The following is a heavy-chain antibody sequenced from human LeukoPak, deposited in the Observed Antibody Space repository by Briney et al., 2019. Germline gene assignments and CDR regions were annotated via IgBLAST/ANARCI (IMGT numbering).Heavy chain of an antibody. CDR2: INPNSGGT. Sequence: ASVKVSCKASGYTFTGYFIHWVRQAPGQGLEWMGWINPNSGGTNYAQKFQGRVTMTRDTSISTAYMELSRLRSDDTAVYYCAREYGAATFDYWGQGTLVTVSS. V-gene: IGHV1-2*02. D-gene: IGHD4/OR15-4a*01. CDR1: GYTFTGYF. CDR3: AREYGAATFDY. J-gene: IGHJ4*02.